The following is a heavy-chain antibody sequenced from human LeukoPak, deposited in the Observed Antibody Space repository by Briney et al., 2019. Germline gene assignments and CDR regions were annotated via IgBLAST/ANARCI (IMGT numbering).Heavy chain of an antibody. CDR2: ISAYNGNT. Sequence: ASVKVSCKASGYTFTSYDINWVRQATGQGLEWMGWISAYNGNTNYAQKLQGRVTMTTDTSTSTAYMELRSLRSDDTAVYYCARDISVVVTSPGYWGQGTLVTVSS. CDR3: ARDISVVVTSPGY. CDR1: GYTFTSYD. V-gene: IGHV1-18*01. D-gene: IGHD2-21*02. J-gene: IGHJ4*02.